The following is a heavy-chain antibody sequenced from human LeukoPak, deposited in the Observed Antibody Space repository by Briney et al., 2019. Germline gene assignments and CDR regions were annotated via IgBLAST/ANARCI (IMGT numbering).Heavy chain of an antibody. CDR2: INPNSGGT. V-gene: IGHV1-2*02. CDR3: AADSSGWYWFDP. J-gene: IGHJ5*02. D-gene: IGHD6-19*01. Sequence: GASVKVSCKASGYTSTGYYMHWVRQAPGQGLEWMGWINPNSGGTNYAQKFQGRVTMTRDTSISTAYMELSRLRSDDTAVYYCAADSSGWYWFDPWGQGTLVTVSS. CDR1: GYTSTGYY.